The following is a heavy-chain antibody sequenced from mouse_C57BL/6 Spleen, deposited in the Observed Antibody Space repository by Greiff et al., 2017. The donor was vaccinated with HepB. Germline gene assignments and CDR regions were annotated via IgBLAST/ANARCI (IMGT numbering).Heavy chain of an antibody. J-gene: IGHJ3*01. CDR3: ARHEGDYDYDWVFAY. Sequence: VKLMESGAELVKPGASVKLSCKASGYTFTEYTIHWVKQRSGQGLEWIGWFYPGSGSIKYNEKFKDKATLTADKSSSTVYMELSRLTSEDSAVYFCARHEGDYDYDWVFAYWGQGTLVTVSA. V-gene: IGHV1-62-2*01. D-gene: IGHD2-4*01. CDR2: FYPGSGSI. CDR1: GYTFTEYT.